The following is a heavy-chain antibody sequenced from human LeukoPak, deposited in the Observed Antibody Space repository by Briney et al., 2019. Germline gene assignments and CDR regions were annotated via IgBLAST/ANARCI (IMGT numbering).Heavy chain of an antibody. J-gene: IGHJ4*02. V-gene: IGHV3-23*01. CDR2: ISGSSDTT. Sequence: PGGSLRLSCAASGFTFSTYAMSWVRQAPGRGLEWVSAISGSSDTTYYADSVKGRFTISRDNSKNTLYLQMNSLRAEDTAVYYCANREGGYTYDPFDYWGQGTPVTVSS. CDR1: GFTFSTYA. D-gene: IGHD5-18*01. CDR3: ANREGGYTYDPFDY.